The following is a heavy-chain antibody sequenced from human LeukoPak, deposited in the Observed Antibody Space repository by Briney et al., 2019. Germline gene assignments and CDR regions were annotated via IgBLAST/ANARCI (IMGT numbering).Heavy chain of an antibody. V-gene: IGHV4-59*08. CDR1: GGSISSYY. CDR3: ASTGYSSSWPFGY. D-gene: IGHD6-13*01. CDR2: IYYSGST. J-gene: IGHJ4*02. Sequence: SETLSLTCTVSGGSISSYYWSWIRQPPGKGLEWIGYIYYSGSTNYNPSLKSRVTISVDTSKNQFSLKLSSVTAADTAVYYCASTGYSSSWPFGYRGQGTLVTVSS.